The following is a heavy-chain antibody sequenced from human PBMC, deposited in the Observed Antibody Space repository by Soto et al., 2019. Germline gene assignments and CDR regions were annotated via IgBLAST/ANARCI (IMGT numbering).Heavy chain of an antibody. CDR3: ARVLYTYYYYSMDV. Sequence: GASVKVSCKASGFSFTSCVIRSVRQAPGQRLEWMGWVNTGNDNTKYSQKFQGRVTITRDTSASTAYMELSSLRSEDTAVYYWARVLYTYYYYSMDVWGQGTTVTVS. V-gene: IGHV1-3*04. CDR1: GFSFTSCV. CDR2: VNTGNDNT. J-gene: IGHJ6*02. D-gene: IGHD2-8*01.